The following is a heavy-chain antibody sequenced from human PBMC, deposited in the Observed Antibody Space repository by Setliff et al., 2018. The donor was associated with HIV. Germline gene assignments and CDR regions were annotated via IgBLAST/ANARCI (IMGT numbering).Heavy chain of an antibody. CDR3: ARDQWVGATADYYYYMDV. V-gene: IGHV3-48*04. J-gene: IGHJ6*03. D-gene: IGHD1-26*01. Sequence: PGGSLRLSCAASGFTFSSYGMTWVRQAPGKGLEWVPYISGSSTTIYYADSVKGRFTISRDNAKNSLFLQMNTLRAEDTAVYYCARDQWVGATADYYYYMDVWGKGTTVTVSS. CDR1: GFTFSSYG. CDR2: ISGSSTTI.